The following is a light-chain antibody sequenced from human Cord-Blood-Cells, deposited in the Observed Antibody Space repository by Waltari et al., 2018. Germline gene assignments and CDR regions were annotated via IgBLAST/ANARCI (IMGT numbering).Light chain of an antibody. V-gene: IGLV2-8*01. CDR3: SSYAGSNNVV. J-gene: IGLJ2*01. CDR1: SSDVGGYNY. CDR2: EVS. Sequence: QSALTQPPSASGSPGQSVTISCTGTSSDVGGYNYVSWYQQHPGKAPKLMIYEVSKRPSGVPDRFSGSKAGHPASLTVSGLQAEDEADYYCSSYAGSNNVVFGGGTKLTVL.